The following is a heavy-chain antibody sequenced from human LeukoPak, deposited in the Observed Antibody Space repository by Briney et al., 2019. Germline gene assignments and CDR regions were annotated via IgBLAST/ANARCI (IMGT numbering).Heavy chain of an antibody. CDR2: ISGSGGST. CDR3: AKDRMGYDFWSGYSDAFDI. Sequence: QTGGSLRLSCAASGFTFSSYAMSWVRQAPGKGLEWVSAISGSGGSTYYADSVKGRFTISRDNSKNTLYLQMNSLRAEDTAVYYCAKDRMGYDFWSGYSDAFDIWGQGTMVTVSS. J-gene: IGHJ3*02. V-gene: IGHV3-23*01. D-gene: IGHD3-3*01. CDR1: GFTFSSYA.